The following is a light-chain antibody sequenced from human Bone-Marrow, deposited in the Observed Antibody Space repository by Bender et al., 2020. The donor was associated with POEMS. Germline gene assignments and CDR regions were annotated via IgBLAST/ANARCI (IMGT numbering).Light chain of an antibody. CDR2: EVS. CDR3: SSITPSSGFL. CDR1: NSDVGSNNL. Sequence: QSALTQPASVSGSPGQSLTLSCTGTNSDVGSNNLVSWYQHHPGKAPKLLIYEVSKRPSGVPDRFSGSKSGNTASLTISGLRAEDEADYYCSSITPSSGFLFGGGTRLTVL. V-gene: IGLV2-14*02. J-gene: IGLJ2*01.